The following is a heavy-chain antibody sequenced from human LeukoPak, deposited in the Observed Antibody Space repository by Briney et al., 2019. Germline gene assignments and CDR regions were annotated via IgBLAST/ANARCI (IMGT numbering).Heavy chain of an antibody. D-gene: IGHD5-12*01. CDR1: GGSISGYF. Sequence: SETLSLTCTVSGGSISGYFWSWIRQPAGKGPEWIGRIYSSGSNNYNPSLKSRVTMSLDTSKNHLFLNLSSVTAADTAVYYCAREPTSGREPTSGRPLDYWGQGTLVTVSS. CDR2: IYSSGSN. CDR3: AREPTSGREPTSGRPLDY. V-gene: IGHV4-4*07. J-gene: IGHJ4*02.